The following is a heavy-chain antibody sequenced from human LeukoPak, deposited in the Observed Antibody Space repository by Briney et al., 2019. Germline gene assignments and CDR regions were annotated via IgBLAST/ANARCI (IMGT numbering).Heavy chain of an antibody. CDR1: GFTFSSYA. J-gene: IGHJ4*02. Sequence: PGGSLRLPCAASGFTFSSYATHWVRQAPGKGLEWVAVISYDGSNKYYADSVKGRFTISRDNSKNTLYLQMNSLRAEDTAVYYCARDYSSSGWYEYYFDYWGQGTLVTVSS. V-gene: IGHV3-30-3*01. CDR3: ARDYSSSGWYEYYFDY. D-gene: IGHD6-19*01. CDR2: ISYDGSNK.